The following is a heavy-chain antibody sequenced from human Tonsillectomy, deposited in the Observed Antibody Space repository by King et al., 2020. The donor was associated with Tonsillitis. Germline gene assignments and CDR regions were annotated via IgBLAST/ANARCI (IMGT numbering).Heavy chain of an antibody. Sequence: QLQESGPGLVKPSQTLSLTCTVSGGSISSGNYYWNWIRQPAGKGLEWIGRIYISGSTNYNPSLRSRVTMSVDTSKNQFSLKLSSVTAADTAVYYCAREMLLYDILTGYSHYYFDYWGQGTLVTVSS. D-gene: IGHD3-9*01. CDR3: AREMLLYDILTGYSHYYFDY. CDR1: GGSISSGNYY. CDR2: IYISGST. J-gene: IGHJ4*02. V-gene: IGHV4-61*02.